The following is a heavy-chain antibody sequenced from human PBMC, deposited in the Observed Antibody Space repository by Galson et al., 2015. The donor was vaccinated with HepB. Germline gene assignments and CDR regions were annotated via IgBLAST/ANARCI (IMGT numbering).Heavy chain of an antibody. V-gene: IGHV3-33*01. CDR3: ARDRTRDWSFDL. CDR2: IWYDGSNK. Sequence: SLRLSCAASGFTFSNYGMHWVRQAPGKGLEWVAVIWYDGSNKYYADSVKGRFTISRDNSKNTLYLQMNSLRAEDTAVYYCARDRTRDWSFDLWGRGTLVTVSS. D-gene: IGHD3-10*01. CDR1: GFTFSNYG. J-gene: IGHJ2*01.